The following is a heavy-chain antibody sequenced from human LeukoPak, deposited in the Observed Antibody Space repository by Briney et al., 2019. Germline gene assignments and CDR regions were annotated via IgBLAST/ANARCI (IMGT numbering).Heavy chain of an antibody. J-gene: IGHJ6*03. Sequence: SETLSLTCTVSGGSISSYYWSWIRRPPGKGLEWIGYIYYSGSTNYNPSLKSRVTISVDTSKNQFSLKLSSVTAADTAVYYCARADYSNYEVSYYYMDVWGKGTTVTVSS. CDR3: ARADYSNYEVSYYYMDV. D-gene: IGHD4-11*01. CDR2: IYYSGST. V-gene: IGHV4-59*01. CDR1: GGSISSYY.